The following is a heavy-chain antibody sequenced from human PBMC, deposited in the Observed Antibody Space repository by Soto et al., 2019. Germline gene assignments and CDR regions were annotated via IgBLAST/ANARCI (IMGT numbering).Heavy chain of an antibody. V-gene: IGHV3-74*01. CDR3: ARGAGSAYYVDS. J-gene: IGHJ4*02. Sequence: EVQLVESGVGLVQPGGSLRLSCAASGFTFSSYWMHWVRQAPGKGLVWVSRINFYGSTTNYADFVKGQFTISRDNAKNTVYQQMNSLRAEDTAVYYCARGAGSAYYVDSWGQGTLVTVSS. CDR1: GFTFSSYW. D-gene: IGHD3-22*01. CDR2: INFYGSTT.